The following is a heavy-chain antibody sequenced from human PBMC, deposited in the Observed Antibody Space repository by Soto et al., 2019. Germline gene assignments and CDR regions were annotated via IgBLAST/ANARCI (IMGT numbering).Heavy chain of an antibody. J-gene: IGHJ4*02. D-gene: IGHD1-26*01. CDR1: GFTFSSYG. CDR2: IWYDGSNK. CDR3: ARDRVSGSYRDYFDY. Sequence: GGSLRLSCAASGFTFSSYGMHWVRQAPGKGLEWVAVIWYDGSNKYYADSVKGRFTISRDNSKNTLYLQMNSLRAEDTAVYYCARDRVSGSYRDYFDYWGQGTLVTVSS. V-gene: IGHV3-33*01.